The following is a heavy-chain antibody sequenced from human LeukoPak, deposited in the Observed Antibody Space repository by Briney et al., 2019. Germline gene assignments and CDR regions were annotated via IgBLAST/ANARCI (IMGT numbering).Heavy chain of an antibody. Sequence: KTSETLSLTCAVSGYSISSGHYWGWIRQPPGKGLEWIGSIYHSGSTYYNPSLKSRVTISVDTSKNQFSLKLSSVTAADTAVYYCARAAPARGSYYATCFDYWGQGTLVTVSS. CDR3: ARAAPARGSYYATCFDY. J-gene: IGHJ4*02. CDR2: IYHSGST. CDR1: GYSISSGHY. D-gene: IGHD1-26*01. V-gene: IGHV4-38-2*01.